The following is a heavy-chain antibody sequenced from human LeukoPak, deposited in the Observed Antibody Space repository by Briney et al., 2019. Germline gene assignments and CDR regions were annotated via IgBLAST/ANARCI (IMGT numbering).Heavy chain of an antibody. V-gene: IGHV4-59*01. CDR2: IYYNGNT. Sequence: SETLSLTCTVSGASISSSYWSWVRQPPGKRLEWIRFIYYNGNTNSNPSLKSRVTISADTSKNQFSLKLTSVTAADTAVYYCVRGNYDNRGYSNAFDIWGQGAMVTVSS. CDR3: VRGNYDNRGYSNAFDI. D-gene: IGHD3-22*01. CDR1: GASISSSY. J-gene: IGHJ3*02.